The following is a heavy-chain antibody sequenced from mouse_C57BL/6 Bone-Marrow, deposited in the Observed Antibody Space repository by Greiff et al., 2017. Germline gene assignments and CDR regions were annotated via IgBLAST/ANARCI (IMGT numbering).Heavy chain of an antibody. D-gene: IGHD1-1*01. V-gene: IGHV1-82*01. CDR3: ARPYYYGSSYFAY. Sequence: VQLQQSGPELVKPGASVKISCKASGYAFSSSWMNWVKQRPGKGLEWIGRIYPGDGDTNYNGKFKGKATLTAAKSSSTASMQLSSLTSEDSAVYFCARPYYYGSSYFAYWGQGTLVTVSA. J-gene: IGHJ3*01. CDR2: IYPGDGDT. CDR1: GYAFSSSW.